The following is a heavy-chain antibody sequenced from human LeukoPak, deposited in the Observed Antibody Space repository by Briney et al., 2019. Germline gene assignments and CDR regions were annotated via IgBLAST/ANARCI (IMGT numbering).Heavy chain of an antibody. CDR1: GFISSGYW. V-gene: IGHV3-74*01. J-gene: IGHJ5*02. CDR3: ARGRGPYGWFDP. Sequence: GGSLRLSCAASGFISSGYWMHWVRHAPGKGLVWVSRMNSDGTTTNYADSVKGRFTISRDNAKNTLYLQMNSLRAEDTAVYYCARGRGPYGWFDPWGQGTLVIVSS. CDR2: MNSDGTTT. D-gene: IGHD3-10*01.